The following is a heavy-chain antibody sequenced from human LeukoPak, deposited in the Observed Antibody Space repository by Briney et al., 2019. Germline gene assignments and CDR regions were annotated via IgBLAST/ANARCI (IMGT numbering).Heavy chain of an antibody. CDR1: GFTFSSYW. CDR3: AKEGLDYVFFQH. V-gene: IGHV3-23*01. J-gene: IGHJ1*01. D-gene: IGHD4-17*01. CDR2: ISGSGGST. Sequence: GGSLRLSCTSSGFTFSSYWMSWVRQAPGKGLEWVSAISGSGGSTYYADSVKGRFTISRDNSKNTLYLQMNSLRTEDTAVYYCAKEGLDYVFFQHWGQGTLVTVSS.